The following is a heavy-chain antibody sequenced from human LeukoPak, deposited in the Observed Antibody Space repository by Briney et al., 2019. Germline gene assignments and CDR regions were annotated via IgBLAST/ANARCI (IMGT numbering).Heavy chain of an antibody. CDR1: RFSFSTST. Sequence: KSGGSLRFSCAASRFSFSTSTMNWVRQAPGKGLEWISSIGKTSRDMYYADSVRGRFTISRDNAKNSLFLLMNSLRVEDTSVYYCVRGDNRDYWGQGTLVTVSS. CDR2: IGKTSRDM. J-gene: IGHJ4*02. D-gene: IGHD1-14*01. CDR3: VRGDNRDY. V-gene: IGHV3-21*01.